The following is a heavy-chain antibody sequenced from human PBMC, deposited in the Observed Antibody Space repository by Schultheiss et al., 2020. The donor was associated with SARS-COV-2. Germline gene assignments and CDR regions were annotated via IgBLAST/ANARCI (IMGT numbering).Heavy chain of an antibody. CDR3: ARLPFVVVTGPIYNWFDA. Sequence: SETLSLTCTVSGGSISSGSYYWSWIRQPAGKGLEWIGRIYTSGSTNYNPSLKSRVTMSVDTSKNQFSLKLSSVTAADTAVYYCARLPFVVVTGPIYNWFDAWGQGTLVTVSS. J-gene: IGHJ5*02. CDR2: IYTSGST. CDR1: GGSISSGSYY. V-gene: IGHV4-61*02. D-gene: IGHD2-21*02.